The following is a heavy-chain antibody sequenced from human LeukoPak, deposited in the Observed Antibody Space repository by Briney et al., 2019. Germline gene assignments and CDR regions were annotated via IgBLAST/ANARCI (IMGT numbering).Heavy chain of an antibody. J-gene: IGHJ4*02. Sequence: PSETLSLTCTVSGGSISSSSYYWGWIRQPPGKGLEWIGSIYYSGSTNYNPSLKSRVTISVDTSKNQFSLKLSSVTAADTAVYYCARGVGYGANFDYWGQGTLVTVSS. CDR3: ARGVGYGANFDY. CDR2: IYYSGST. V-gene: IGHV4-39*07. D-gene: IGHD4-17*01. CDR1: GGSISSSSYY.